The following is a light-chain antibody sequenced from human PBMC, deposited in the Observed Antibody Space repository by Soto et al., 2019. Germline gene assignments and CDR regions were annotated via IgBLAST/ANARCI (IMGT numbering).Light chain of an antibody. Sequence: QSVLTQPPSASGSPGQSVTISCTGTSSDVGRYKYVSWYQQHPGKVPKLMIYEVSKRPSGVPDRFSGSKSGNAASLTVSGLQAEEEADYYCSSYAGSNIYVFGTGTKLTVL. J-gene: IGLJ1*01. CDR2: EVS. CDR3: SSYAGSNIYV. V-gene: IGLV2-8*01. CDR1: SSDVGRYKY.